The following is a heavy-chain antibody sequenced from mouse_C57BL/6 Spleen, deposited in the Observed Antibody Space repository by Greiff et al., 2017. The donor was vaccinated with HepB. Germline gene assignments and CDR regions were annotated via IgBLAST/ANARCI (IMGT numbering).Heavy chain of an antibody. CDR1: GYTFTSYW. D-gene: IGHD4-1*01. CDR3: ARMGVGHYFDY. J-gene: IGHJ2*01. V-gene: IGHV1-55*01. CDR2: IYPGSGST. Sequence: QVHVKQPGAELVKPGASVKMSCKASGYTFTSYWITWVKQRPGQGLEWIGDIYPGSGSTNYNEKFKSKATLTVDTSSSTAYMQLSSLTSEDSAVYYCARMGVGHYFDYWGQGTTLTVSS.